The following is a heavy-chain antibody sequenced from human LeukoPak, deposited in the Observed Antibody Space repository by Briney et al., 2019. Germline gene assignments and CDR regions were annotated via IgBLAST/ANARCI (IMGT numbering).Heavy chain of an antibody. V-gene: IGHV3-11*06. CDR3: ARGLWADPDY. CDR2: ISGSSSYT. J-gene: IGHJ4*02. Sequence: PGGSLRLSCAASGFTFSDYYMSWIRQAPGKGLEWVSYISGSSSYTNYADSVKGRFTISRDNAKNSLYLQMNSLRAEDTAIYYCARGLWADPDYWGQGTLVTVSS. D-gene: IGHD3-16*01. CDR1: GFTFSDYY.